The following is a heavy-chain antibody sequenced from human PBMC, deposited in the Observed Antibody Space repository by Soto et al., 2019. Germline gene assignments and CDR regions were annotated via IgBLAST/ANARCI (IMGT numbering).Heavy chain of an antibody. Sequence: GGSLRLSCAASGFNFATYAMSWVRQAPGKGLEYVSAISGNGDPTYYIDSVKGRFTISRDNSKNTLYLQMSGLRAEDTAVYYCAKDRTYSYGCDFWGQGILVTVSS. D-gene: IGHD5-18*01. CDR1: GFNFATYA. J-gene: IGHJ4*02. V-gene: IGHV3-23*01. CDR3: AKDRTYSYGCDF. CDR2: ISGNGDPT.